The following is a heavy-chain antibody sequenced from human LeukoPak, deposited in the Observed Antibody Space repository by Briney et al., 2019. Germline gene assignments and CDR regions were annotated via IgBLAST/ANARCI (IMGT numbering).Heavy chain of an antibody. CDR3: ARERVACNGDCYDY. CDR2: ISASGSKI. CDR1: GFAFSNYE. D-gene: IGHD2/OR15-2a*01. Sequence: SGGSLRLSCAASGFAFSNYEMNWVRQAPGKGLEWVSYISASGSKIYYAGSVKGRFTISRDNAKNSLYLQTNSLRADDTAVYYCARERVACNGDCYDYWGQGTLATVSS. V-gene: IGHV3-48*03. J-gene: IGHJ4*02.